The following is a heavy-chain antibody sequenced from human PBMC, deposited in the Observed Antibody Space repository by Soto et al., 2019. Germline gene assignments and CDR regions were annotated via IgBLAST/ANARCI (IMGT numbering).Heavy chain of an antibody. Sequence: EVQLVESGGGLVQPGGSLRLSCAASGFSFSTYWMTWVRQAPGKGLEWVANIKQDGSERYYVDSVKGRFTISRDNAKNSLYLQMNSLRAEDTAVYYCARESVVVVVAAFRHSYFDYWGQGTLVTVSS. D-gene: IGHD2-15*01. CDR2: IKQDGSER. CDR3: ARESVVVVVAAFRHSYFDY. V-gene: IGHV3-7*01. CDR1: GFSFSTYW. J-gene: IGHJ4*02.